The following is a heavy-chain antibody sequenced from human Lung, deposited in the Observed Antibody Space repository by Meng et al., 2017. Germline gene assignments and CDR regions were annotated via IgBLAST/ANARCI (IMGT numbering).Heavy chain of an antibody. CDR1: GSTCAAYW. CDR3: ARDEDTSAAGKLFGDY. J-gene: IGHJ4*02. D-gene: IGHD6-13*01. CDR2: IDPNNDHT. V-gene: IGHV1-2*06. Sequence: QGPPVQPGPKVNKPGASLKLSCKPSGSTCAAYWIHWLRQAPGQGLEWMGRIDPNNDHTQYAQNFQGRVTMTSDTSISTVYMELNGLRSDDTAVYYCARDEDTSAAGKLFGDYWGQGTLVTVSS.